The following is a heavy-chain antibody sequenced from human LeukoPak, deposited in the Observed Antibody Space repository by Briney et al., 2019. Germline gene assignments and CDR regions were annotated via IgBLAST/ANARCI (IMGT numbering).Heavy chain of an antibody. Sequence: PGGSLRLSCAASGFTFSSYEMNWVRQAPGKGLEWVSYISSSGSTIYYADSVKGRFAISRDNAKNSLYLQMNSLRAEDTAVYYCAELGITMIGGVWGKGTTVTVSS. CDR3: AELGITMIGGV. CDR1: GFTFSSYE. CDR2: ISSSGSTI. D-gene: IGHD3-10*02. V-gene: IGHV3-48*03. J-gene: IGHJ6*04.